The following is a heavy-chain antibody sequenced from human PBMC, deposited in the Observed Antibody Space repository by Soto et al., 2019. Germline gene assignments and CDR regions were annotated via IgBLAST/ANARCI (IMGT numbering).Heavy chain of an antibody. V-gene: IGHV4-34*01. CDR3: AARIAAFDP. Sequence: SETLSLTCAVYGGSFSGYYWSWIRQPPGKGLEWIGEINHSGSTNYNPSLKSRVTISVDTSKNQFSLKLSSVTAADTAVYYCAARIAAFDPWGQGTLVTVSS. CDR2: INHSGST. CDR1: GGSFSGYY. D-gene: IGHD6-13*01. J-gene: IGHJ5*02.